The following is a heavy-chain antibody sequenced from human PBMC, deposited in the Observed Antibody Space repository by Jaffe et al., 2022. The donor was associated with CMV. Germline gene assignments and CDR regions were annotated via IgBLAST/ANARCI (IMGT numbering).Heavy chain of an antibody. CDR2: ISSSSRYI. CDR3: ARDSAYDYGVVVASEDY. J-gene: IGHJ4*02. Sequence: EVQLVESGGGLVKPGGSLRLSCAASGFTFSSYSMNWVRQAPGKGLEWVSSISSSSRYIYYADSVKGRFTISRDNAKNSLYLQMNSLRAEDTAVYYCARDSAYDYGVVVASEDYWGQGTLVTVSS. V-gene: IGHV3-21*01. D-gene: IGHD2-15*01. CDR1: GFTFSSYS.